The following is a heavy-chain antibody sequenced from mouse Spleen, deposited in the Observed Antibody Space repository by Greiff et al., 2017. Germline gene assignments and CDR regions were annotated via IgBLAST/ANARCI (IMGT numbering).Heavy chain of an antibody. CDR1: GYTFTSYW. V-gene: IGHV1-69*01. CDR3: ARKANRGFAY. Sequence: QVQLQQPGAELVMPGASVKLSYKASGYTFTSYWMHWVKQRPGQGLEWIGEIDPSDSYTNYNQKFKGKATLTVDKSSSTAYMQLSSLTSEDSAVYYCARKANRGFAYWGQGTLVTVSA. J-gene: IGHJ3*01. CDR2: IDPSDSYT.